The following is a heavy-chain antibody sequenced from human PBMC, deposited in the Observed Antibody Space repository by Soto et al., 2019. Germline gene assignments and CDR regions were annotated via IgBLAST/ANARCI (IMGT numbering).Heavy chain of an antibody. CDR3: ARDLRRYGSSPRSFDY. J-gene: IGHJ4*02. Sequence: QVQLVESGGGVVQPGRSLRLSCAASGFTFSSYGMHWVRQAAGKGLEWVAVIWYDGSNKYYADSVKGRFTISRDNSKNTLYLQMNRLRAEDTAVYYCARDLRRYGSSPRSFDYRGPGTLVTVSS. V-gene: IGHV3-33*01. CDR1: GFTFSSYG. D-gene: IGHD4-17*01. CDR2: IWYDGSNK.